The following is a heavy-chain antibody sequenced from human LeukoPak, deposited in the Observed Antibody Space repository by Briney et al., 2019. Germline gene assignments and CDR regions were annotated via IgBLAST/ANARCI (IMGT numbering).Heavy chain of an antibody. CDR1: GYTFTGYY. D-gene: IGHD3-9*01. J-gene: IGHJ6*02. CDR2: INPNSGGT. V-gene: IGHV1-2*02. Sequence: ASVKVSCKASGYTFTGYYMHWVRQAPGQGLEWMGWINPNSGGTNYAQKFQGRVTMTRDTSISTAYMELSRLRSDDTAVYYCARDLRYFDWSPGGCYYYGMDVWGQGTTVTVSS. CDR3: ARDLRYFDWSPGGCYYYGMDV.